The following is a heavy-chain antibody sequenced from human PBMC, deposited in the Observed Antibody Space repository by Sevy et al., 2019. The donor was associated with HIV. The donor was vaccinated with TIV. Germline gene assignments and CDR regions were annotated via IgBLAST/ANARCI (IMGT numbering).Heavy chain of an antibody. D-gene: IGHD3-16*02. Sequence: SETLSLTCAVSGGSISSGGYSWSWIRQPPGKGLEWIGYIYHSGSTYYNPSLKSRVTISVDRSKNQFSLKLSSVTAADTAVYYCARTQYMITFGGVIVIGAFDIWGQGTMDTVSS. CDR2: IYHSGST. V-gene: IGHV4-30-2*01. CDR1: GGSISSGGYS. J-gene: IGHJ3*02. CDR3: ARTQYMITFGGVIVIGAFDI.